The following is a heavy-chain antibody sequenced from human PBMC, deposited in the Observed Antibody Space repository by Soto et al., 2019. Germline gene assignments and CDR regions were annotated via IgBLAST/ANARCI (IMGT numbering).Heavy chain of an antibody. J-gene: IGHJ3*02. CDR2: IYWNDDK. CDR3: ARGLASLPVFAFDI. CDR1: GFSLSTSGLG. Sequence: QITLKESGPTLVRPTQTLTLTCTFSGFSLSTSGLGVGWIRQPPGKALEWLALIYWNDDKHYMPSLKSRLTITKDTSKNQAVLTMTNMDPVDTGTYFCARGLASLPVFAFDIWDQGTMVTVSS. V-gene: IGHV2-5*01. D-gene: IGHD3-3*02.